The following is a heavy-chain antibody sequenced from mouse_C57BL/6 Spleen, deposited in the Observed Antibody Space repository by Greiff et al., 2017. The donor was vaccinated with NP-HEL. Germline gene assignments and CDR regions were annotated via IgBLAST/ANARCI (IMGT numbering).Heavy chain of an antibody. V-gene: IGHV1-15*01. CDR3: TRGWDAFDY. D-gene: IGHD4-1*01. CDR2: IDPETGGT. CDR1: GYTFTDYE. J-gene: IGHJ2*01. Sequence: QVQLQQSGAELARPGASVTLSCKASGYTFTDYEMHWVKQTPVHGLEWIGAIDPETGGTAYNQKFKGKAILTADKSSSTAYMELRSLTSEDSAVYYCTRGWDAFDYWGQGTTLTVSS.